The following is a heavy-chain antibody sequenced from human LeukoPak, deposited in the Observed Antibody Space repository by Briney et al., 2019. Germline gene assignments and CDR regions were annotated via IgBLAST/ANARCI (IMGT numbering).Heavy chain of an antibody. CDR1: GYTFTSYA. D-gene: IGHD3-16*01. CDR2: ISAYTDNT. J-gene: IGHJ3*02. Sequence: ASVKVSCMASGYTFTSYAISWVRQAPGQGLEWMGWISAYTDNTNYAQKLQGRVTMTTDTSTSTAYMELSSLRSEDTAVYYCARGGYAFDIWGQGTMVTVSS. CDR3: ARGGYAFDI. V-gene: IGHV1-18*01.